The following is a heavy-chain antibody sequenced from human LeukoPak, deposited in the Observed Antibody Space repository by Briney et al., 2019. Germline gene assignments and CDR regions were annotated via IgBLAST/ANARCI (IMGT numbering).Heavy chain of an antibody. Sequence: GGSLRLSCAASGFTFSNYAMSWVRQAPGKGLEWVSAIGAGGGATYYADSVKGRFTISRDNSKNTLYLQMNSLRAEDTAVFYCAKDGSGSPYYFDYWGQGTLVTVSS. CDR3: AKDGSGSPYYFDY. V-gene: IGHV3-23*01. D-gene: IGHD3-10*01. CDR2: IGAGGGAT. J-gene: IGHJ4*02. CDR1: GFTFSNYA.